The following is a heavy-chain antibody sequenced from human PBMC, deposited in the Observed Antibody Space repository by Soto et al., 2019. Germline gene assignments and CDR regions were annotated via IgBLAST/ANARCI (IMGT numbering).Heavy chain of an antibody. V-gene: IGHV3-23*01. CDR1: GFTFSSYA. Sequence: SGGSLRLSCAASGFTFSSYAMSWVRQAPGKGLEWVSAISGSGGSTYYADSVKGRFTISRDNSKNTLYLQMNSLRAEDTAVYYCAKGERTSYYDYVWGSYRSIGPLDYWGQGTLVTVSS. J-gene: IGHJ4*02. CDR3: AKGERTSYYDYVWGSYRSIGPLDY. D-gene: IGHD3-16*02. CDR2: ISGSGGST.